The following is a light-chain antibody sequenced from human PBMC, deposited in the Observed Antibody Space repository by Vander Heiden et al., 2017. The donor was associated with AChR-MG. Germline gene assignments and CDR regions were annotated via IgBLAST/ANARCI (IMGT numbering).Light chain of an antibody. V-gene: IGLV2-8*01. CDR3: SSYAGSNNFVI. CDR1: SSDIGSYNY. Sequence: QSALPQPPSASGSPGPSVTISCTGTSSDIGSYNYVSWYQQRPGKAPRLMIYEVSKRPSGVPDRFSGAKSGNTASLTVSGLQAEDEADYYCSSYAGSNNFVIFGGGTKLTVL. J-gene: IGLJ2*01. CDR2: EVS.